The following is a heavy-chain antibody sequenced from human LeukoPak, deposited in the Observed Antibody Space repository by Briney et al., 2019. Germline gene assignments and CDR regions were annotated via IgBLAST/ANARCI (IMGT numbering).Heavy chain of an antibody. CDR1: GFTFSSYG. Sequence: SGGSLRLSCAASGFTFSSYGMHWVRQAPGKGLEWVAVIWYDGSNKYYADSVKGRFTISRDNSKNTLYLQMNSLRAEDTAVYYCAKEVGPYCSSTSCYPRYFDYWGQGTLVTVSS. D-gene: IGHD2-2*01. CDR3: AKEVGPYCSSTSCYPRYFDY. V-gene: IGHV3-33*06. CDR2: IWYDGSNK. J-gene: IGHJ4*02.